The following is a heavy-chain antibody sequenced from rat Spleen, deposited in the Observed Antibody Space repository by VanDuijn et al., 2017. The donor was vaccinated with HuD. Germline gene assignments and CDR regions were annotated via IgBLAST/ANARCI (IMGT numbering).Heavy chain of an antibody. V-gene: IGHV5-25*01. CDR2: ISTGGGDT. CDR1: GFTFSNYH. Sequence: EVQLVESGGGLVQPGRSMKLSCAASGFTFSNYHMAWVRQAPTKGLEWVASISTGGGDTYYRDSVKGRFTISRDIAKSILFLEMDSLRSEDTATYYCARRTYYDCWGQGVMVTVSS. CDR3: ARRTYYDC. J-gene: IGHJ2*01.